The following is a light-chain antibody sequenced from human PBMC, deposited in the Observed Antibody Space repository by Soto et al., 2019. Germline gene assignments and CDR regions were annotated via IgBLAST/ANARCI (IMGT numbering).Light chain of an antibody. CDR1: QSISSW. Sequence: DIQMTQSPSNLSASVGARVTITCRASQSISSWLAWYQQKPGKAPKLLIYKAYSLESGVPSRYSGSGSGTEFTLTISSLQPDNFETHFCQQYNSHGAFGQGTKVEIK. CDR2: KAY. J-gene: IGKJ1*01. CDR3: QQYNSHGA. V-gene: IGKV1-5*03.